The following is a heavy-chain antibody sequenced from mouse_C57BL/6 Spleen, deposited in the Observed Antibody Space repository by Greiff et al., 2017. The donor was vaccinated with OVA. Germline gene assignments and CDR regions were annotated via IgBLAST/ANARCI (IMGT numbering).Heavy chain of an antibody. J-gene: IGHJ4*01. D-gene: IGHD2-1*01. CDR2: ISNGGGST. CDR1: GFTFSDYY. CDR3: ARRGGNFYYYAMDY. V-gene: IGHV5-12*01. Sequence: EVQLVESGGGLVQPGGSLKLSCAASGFTFSDYYMYWVRQTPEKRLEWVAYISNGGGSTYYPDTVKGRFTISRDNAKNTLYLQMSRLKSEDTAMYYGARRGGNFYYYAMDYWGQGTSVTVSS.